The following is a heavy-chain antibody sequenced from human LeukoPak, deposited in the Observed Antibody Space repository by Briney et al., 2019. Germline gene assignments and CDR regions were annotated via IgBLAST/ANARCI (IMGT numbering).Heavy chain of an antibody. J-gene: IGHJ4*02. Sequence: ASVKVSCKVSGYTLTELSMHWVRQAPGKGLEWMGGSDPEDGETIYAQKFQGRVTMTEDTSTDTAYMELSSLRSEDTAVYYCATPAYYYGSGSYYTQFDYWGQGTLVTVSS. CDR2: SDPEDGET. D-gene: IGHD3-10*01. V-gene: IGHV1-24*01. CDR1: GYTLTELS. CDR3: ATPAYYYGSGSYYTQFDY.